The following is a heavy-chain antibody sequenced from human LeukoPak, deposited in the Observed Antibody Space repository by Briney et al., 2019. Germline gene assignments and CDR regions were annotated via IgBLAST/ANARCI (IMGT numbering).Heavy chain of an antibody. CDR3: ASESRQLGN. CDR2: ISNSGSP. D-gene: IGHD1-1*01. V-gene: IGHV4-59*01. J-gene: IGHJ4*02. CDR1: GSSISSLY. Sequence: SETLSLTCTVSGSSISSLYWSWIRQPPGRGLEWIGFISNSGSPTYNPSLNSRVTISLDTSKNQFSLKVNYVTAADTAVYYCASESRQLGNWGQGTLVTVSS.